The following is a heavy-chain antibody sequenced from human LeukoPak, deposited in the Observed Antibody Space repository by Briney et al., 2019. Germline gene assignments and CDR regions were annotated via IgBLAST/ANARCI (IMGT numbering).Heavy chain of an antibody. Sequence: GGSLRLSCAASGFPFSNYALSWVRQAPGKGLEWVSVISGSDTSTFYADSVKGRFTISRDNSKNTLYLQMNSLRAEDTAVYYCAKHLWRDLMWIGEGCYFGYWGQGTLVTVSS. CDR2: ISGSDTST. CDR3: AKHLWRDLMWIGEGCYFGY. J-gene: IGHJ4*02. D-gene: IGHD3-10*01. V-gene: IGHV3-23*01. CDR1: GFPFSNYA.